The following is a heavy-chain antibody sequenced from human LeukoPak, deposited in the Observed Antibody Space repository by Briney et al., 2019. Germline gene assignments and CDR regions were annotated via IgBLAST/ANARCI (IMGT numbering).Heavy chain of an antibody. CDR3: ARGSRTPLRDRYFDY. J-gene: IGHJ4*02. V-gene: IGHV3-48*02. Sequence: GGSLRLSCAASGFTFSSSSMNWVRQAPGKGLEWLSYISSSSSPIYYADSVKGRFTVSRDNARNSLYLQMNSLRDEDSAVYYCARGSRTPLRDRYFDYWGQGTLVTVSS. CDR2: ISSSSSPI. CDR1: GFTFSSSS.